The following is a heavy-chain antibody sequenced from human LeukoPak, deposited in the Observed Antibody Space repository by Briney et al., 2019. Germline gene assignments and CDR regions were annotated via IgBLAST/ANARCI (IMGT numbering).Heavy chain of an antibody. CDR3: ARGGNYWPQWWFDP. CDR2: IYYSGST. V-gene: IGHV4-59*01. CDR1: GGSISSYY. D-gene: IGHD1-26*01. Sequence: SETLSLTCTVSGGSISSYYWSWIRQPPGKGLEWIGYIYYSGSTNHNPSLKSRVTISVDTSKNQFSLKLNSVTPADTAVYYCARGGNYWPQWWFDPWSRGTLVSVSS. J-gene: IGHJ5*02.